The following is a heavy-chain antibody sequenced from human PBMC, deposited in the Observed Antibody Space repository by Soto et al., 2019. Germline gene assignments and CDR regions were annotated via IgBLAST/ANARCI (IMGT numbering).Heavy chain of an antibody. J-gene: IGHJ4*02. D-gene: IGHD2-21*02. CDR1: GFTFSSYW. CDR3: AREPPYCGGDCYGEGNYFDY. V-gene: IGHV3-7*03. CDR2: IKQDGSEK. Sequence: GGSLRLSCAASGFTFSSYWMSWVRQAPGKGLEWVANIKQDGSEKYYVDSVKGRFTISRDNAKNSLYLQMNSLRAEDTAVYYCAREPPYCGGDCYGEGNYFDYWGQGTLVTVSS.